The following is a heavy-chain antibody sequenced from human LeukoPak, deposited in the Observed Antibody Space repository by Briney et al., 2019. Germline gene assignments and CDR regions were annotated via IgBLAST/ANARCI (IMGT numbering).Heavy chain of an antibody. CDR3: ARGGVVPAAIFFVSGSTRWFDP. Sequence: SETLSLTCAAYGGSFSGYYWSWIRQPPGKGLEWIGEINHSGSTNYNPSLKSRVTISVDTSKNQFSLKLSSVTAADTAVYYCARGGVVPAAIFFVSGSTRWFDPWGQGTLVTVSS. CDR1: GGSFSGYY. CDR2: INHSGST. D-gene: IGHD2-2*01. V-gene: IGHV4-34*01. J-gene: IGHJ5*02.